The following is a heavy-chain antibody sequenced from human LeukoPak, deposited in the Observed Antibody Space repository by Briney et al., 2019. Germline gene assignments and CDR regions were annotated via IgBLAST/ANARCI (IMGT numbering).Heavy chain of an antibody. CDR1: GGSISSSSYY. CDR2: IYYSGST. CDR3: ARTNSSGWYGEDY. V-gene: IGHV4-61*01. J-gene: IGHJ4*02. D-gene: IGHD6-19*01. Sequence: SETLSLTCTVSGGSISSSSYYWSWIRQPPGKGLEWIGYIYYSGSTNYNPSLKSRVTISVDTSKNQFSLKLSSVTAADTAVYYCARTNSSGWYGEDYWGQGTLVTVSS.